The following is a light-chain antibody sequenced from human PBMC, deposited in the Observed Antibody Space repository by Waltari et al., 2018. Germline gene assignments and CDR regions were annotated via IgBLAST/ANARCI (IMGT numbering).Light chain of an antibody. V-gene: IGLV2-14*03. Sequence: QSALTQPASVSGSPGQSITISCTGTSSDVGTYDYVSWYQQHQGKAPKLMIYDVTNRPPGIANRFSGSKSGNTASLTISGLQAEDEADYYCSSYTTSSTVYVFGTGTKVTVL. CDR1: SSDVGTYDY. CDR3: SSYTTSSTVYV. J-gene: IGLJ1*01. CDR2: DVT.